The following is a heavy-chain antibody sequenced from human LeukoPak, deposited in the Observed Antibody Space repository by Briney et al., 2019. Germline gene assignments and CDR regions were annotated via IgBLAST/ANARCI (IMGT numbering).Heavy chain of an antibody. CDR3: ARSSSTSSYYYYGMDV. V-gene: IGHV4-34*01. J-gene: IGHJ6*02. CDR2: INHSGST. Sequence: PSETLSLTCAVYGGSFSGYYWSWIRQPPGKGLEWIGEINHSGSTNYNPSLKSRVTISVDTSKNQFSLKLSSVTAADTAIYYCARSSSTSSYYYYGMDVWGQGTTVTVSS. CDR1: GGSFSGYY.